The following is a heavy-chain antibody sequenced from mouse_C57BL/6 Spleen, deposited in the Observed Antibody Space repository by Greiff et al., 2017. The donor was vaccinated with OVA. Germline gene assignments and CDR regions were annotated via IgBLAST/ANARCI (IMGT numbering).Heavy chain of an antibody. CDR1: GFTFSDYG. D-gene: IGHD3-1*01. CDR3: ARGGVGYGYFDV. J-gene: IGHJ1*03. CDR2: ISSGSSTI. V-gene: IGHV5-17*01. Sequence: EVMLVESGGGLVKPGGSLKLSCAASGFTFSDYGMHWVRQAPEKGLEWVAYISSGSSTIYYADTVKGRFTISRDNAKNTLFLQMTSLRSEDTAMYYCARGGVGYGYFDVWGTGTTVTVSS.